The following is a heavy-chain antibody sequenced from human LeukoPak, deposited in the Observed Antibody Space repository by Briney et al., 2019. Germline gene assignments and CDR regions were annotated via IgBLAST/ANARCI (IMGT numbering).Heavy chain of an antibody. CDR1: GGTFSSYA. CDR2: IIPILGIA. D-gene: IGHD1-26*01. J-gene: IGHJ4*02. CDR3: ARSSSTRDKYSGSYQDY. Sequence: SVKVSCKASGGTFSSYAISWVRQAPGQGLEWMGRIIPILGIANYAQKFQGRVTITADKSTSTAYMELSSLRSEDTAVYYCARSSSTRDKYSGSYQDYWGQGTLVTVSS. V-gene: IGHV1-69*04.